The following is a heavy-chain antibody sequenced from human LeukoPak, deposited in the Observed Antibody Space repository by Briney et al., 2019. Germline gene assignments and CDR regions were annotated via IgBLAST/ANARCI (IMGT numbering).Heavy chain of an antibody. D-gene: IGHD3-10*01. J-gene: IGHJ3*02. CDR3: ARNGYYGSGAAFDI. V-gene: IGHV4-59*08. CDR2: IYYTGST. CDR1: GGSISSYY. Sequence: SETLSLTCSVSGGSISSYYRSWIRQPPGKGLEWIGYIYYTGSTNYNPSLKSRVTISVDTSKNQFSLKLSSVTAADTAVYYCARNGYYGSGAAFDIWGQGTMVTVSS.